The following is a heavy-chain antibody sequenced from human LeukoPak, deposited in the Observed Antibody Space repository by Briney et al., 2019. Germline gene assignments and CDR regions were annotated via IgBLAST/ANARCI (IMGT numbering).Heavy chain of an antibody. J-gene: IGHJ4*02. Sequence: SETPSLTCTVSGDSISPHYWSWIRQSPGRGLEWIGYIYYSGRTEYSPSLRSRVTISVDTSKHHFSLKLTSLTVADTAVYYCARGPTSSGFEYWGQGTLVTVSS. CDR1: GDSISPHY. V-gene: IGHV4-59*11. D-gene: IGHD3-10*01. CDR3: ARGPTSSGFEY. CDR2: IYYSGRT.